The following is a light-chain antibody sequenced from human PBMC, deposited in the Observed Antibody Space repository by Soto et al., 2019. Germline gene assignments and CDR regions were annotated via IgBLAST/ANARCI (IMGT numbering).Light chain of an antibody. CDR2: GAS. CDR1: QSVSSN. Sequence: IVMTQSPATLSVSPGERATLSCRASQSVSSNLAWYQHKPGQAPRLLFYGASTRAAGIPARFSGGGSGTNVSLTFSGLKSEDFAVYYCQQSNKWPYTFGQGTKLEIK. CDR3: QQSNKWPYT. J-gene: IGKJ2*01. V-gene: IGKV3-15*01.